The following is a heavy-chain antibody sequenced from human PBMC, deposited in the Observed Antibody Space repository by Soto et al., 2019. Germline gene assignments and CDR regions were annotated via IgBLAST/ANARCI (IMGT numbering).Heavy chain of an antibody. V-gene: IGHV2-26*01. CDR2: IFSNDEK. CDR1: GFSLSNARMG. CDR3: ARINLDYYGAATVGY. D-gene: IGHD3-10*01. J-gene: IGHJ4*02. Sequence: QVTLKESGPVLVKPTETLTLTCTVSGFSLSNARMGVSWIRQPPGKALEWLAHIFSNDEKSYSTSLKSNLTMSKDTSKSQVVLTMTNMDPVDTAPYYCARINLDYYGAATVGYWGQGTLVTVSS.